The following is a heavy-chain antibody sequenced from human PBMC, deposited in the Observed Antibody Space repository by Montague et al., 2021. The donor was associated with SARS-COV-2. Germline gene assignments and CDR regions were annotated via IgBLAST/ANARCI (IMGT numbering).Heavy chain of an antibody. Sequence: SLRLSCAASGFTFDDYAMHRVRQAPGKGLEWVSLISWDGGSTYYADSVKGRFTISRDNSKNSLYLQMSSLRAEDTALYYCAKDIERLRWGDYGMDVWGQGTTVTVSS. CDR3: AKDIERLRWGDYGMDV. D-gene: IGHD4-23*01. J-gene: IGHJ6*02. CDR1: GFTFDDYA. CDR2: ISWDGGST. V-gene: IGHV3-43D*03.